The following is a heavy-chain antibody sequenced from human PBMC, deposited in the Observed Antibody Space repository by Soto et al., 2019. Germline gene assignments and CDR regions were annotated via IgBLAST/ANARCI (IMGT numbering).Heavy chain of an antibody. J-gene: IGHJ4*02. CDR3: ARDVAMPTGLGLGY. V-gene: IGHV3-30*03. CDR2: TSNDGSKK. Sequence: QVQVVESGGGVVQPGTSLRLSCAASGFAFTNYGIHWVRQAPGKGLEWVAHTSNDGSKKFYGDSVKGRFTISRDNSENTVYLKMTSPRPDDTAVFYCARDVAMPTGLGLGYWGQGTLVTVSS. CDR1: GFAFTNYG. D-gene: IGHD6-19*01.